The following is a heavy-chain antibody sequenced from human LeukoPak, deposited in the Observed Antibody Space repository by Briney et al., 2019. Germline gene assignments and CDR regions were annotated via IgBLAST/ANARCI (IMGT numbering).Heavy chain of an antibody. Sequence: SETLSLTCTVSGVSISSGGYYWSWIRQHPGKGLEWIGYIYYSGSTYYNPSLKSRFTISVDTSKNQFSLKLSSVTAADTAVYYCARSVGYSYGIWFDPWGQGTLVTVSS. D-gene: IGHD5-18*01. V-gene: IGHV4-31*03. CDR1: GVSISSGGYY. J-gene: IGHJ5*02. CDR2: IYYSGST. CDR3: ARSVGYSYGIWFDP.